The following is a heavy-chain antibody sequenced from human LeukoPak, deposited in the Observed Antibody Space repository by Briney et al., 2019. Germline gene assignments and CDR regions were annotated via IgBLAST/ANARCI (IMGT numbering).Heavy chain of an antibody. J-gene: IGHJ6*02. D-gene: IGHD3-10*01. CDR1: GFTFSSYE. Sequence: GGSLRLSCAASGFTFSSYEMNWVRQAPGKGLEWVSYISSSGSTIYYADSVKGRFTISRDNAKNSLYLQMNSLRAEDTAVYYCARVKQVDELLWFEELLYYGMDVWGQGTTVTVSS. V-gene: IGHV3-48*03. CDR3: ARVKQVDELLWFEELLYYGMDV. CDR2: ISSSGSTI.